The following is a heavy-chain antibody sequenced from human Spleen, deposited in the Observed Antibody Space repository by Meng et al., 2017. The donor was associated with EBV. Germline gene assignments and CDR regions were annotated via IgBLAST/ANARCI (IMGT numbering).Heavy chain of an antibody. J-gene: IGHJ5*02. D-gene: IGHD3-16*01. CDR2: IYHTGST. Sequence: QLQLQESGPGLVKPSGTRSLTCAVSGGSISSSNWWSWVRQPPGKGLEWIGEIYHTGSTTYNPSLESRVTISVDKSKNQISLNLRSVTAADTAVYYCAQRERWGLDPWGQGTLVTVSS. CDR3: AQRERWGLDP. V-gene: IGHV4-4*02. CDR1: GGSISSSNW.